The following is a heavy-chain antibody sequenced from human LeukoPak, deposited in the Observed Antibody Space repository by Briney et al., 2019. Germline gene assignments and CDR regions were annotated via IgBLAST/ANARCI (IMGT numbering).Heavy chain of an antibody. CDR1: GGSFSGYY. Sequence: SETRALTCAVYGGSFSGYYWSWMRQPPGKGLEWIGEITHSGSTNYNPSIKRPVTISVDTSKSQFSLKLNSMTAADTAVYYCARGDHISYDKAPVDYWGQGTLVTVSS. V-gene: IGHV4-34*01. CDR2: ITHSGST. D-gene: IGHD3-22*01. J-gene: IGHJ4*02. CDR3: ARGDHISYDKAPVDY.